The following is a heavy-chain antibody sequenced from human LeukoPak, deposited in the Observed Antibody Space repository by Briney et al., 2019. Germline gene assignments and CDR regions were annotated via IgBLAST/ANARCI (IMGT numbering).Heavy chain of an antibody. CDR2: IRRKAHGGTT. Sequence: GGSLRLSCTTSGFTFGDYAMSWVRQAPGKGLEWVSFIRRKAHGGTTEYAASVKGRFSSSRDDSRSIAYLQMNSLKTEDTAVYFCTRVTYYYDNSGYFHFDSWGQGSLVTVSS. V-gene: IGHV3-49*04. CDR1: GFTFGDYA. J-gene: IGHJ4*02. CDR3: TRVTYYYDNSGYFHFDS. D-gene: IGHD3-22*01.